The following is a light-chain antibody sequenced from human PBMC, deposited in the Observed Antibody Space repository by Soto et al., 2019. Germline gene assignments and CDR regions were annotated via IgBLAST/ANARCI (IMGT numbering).Light chain of an antibody. CDR3: QQYINWPPWT. Sequence: EVVMTQSPATLSVSPGERATLSCRASQSVSSNLAGYQQKPGQAPSLLIYGASTRATGIPARFSGRGSGTEFTLTISSLQSEDFAVYYCQQYINWPPWTFGQGTKVEIK. J-gene: IGKJ1*01. CDR1: QSVSSN. V-gene: IGKV3-15*01. CDR2: GAS.